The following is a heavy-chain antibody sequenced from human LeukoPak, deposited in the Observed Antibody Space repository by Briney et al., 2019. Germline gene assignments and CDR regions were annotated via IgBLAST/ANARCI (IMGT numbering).Heavy chain of an antibody. J-gene: IGHJ3*02. CDR1: GFTFDDYA. V-gene: IGHV3-9*01. Sequence: PGRSLRLSCAASGFTFDDYAMHWVRQALGKGLEWVSGISWNSGTLGYADSVKGRFTISRDNAKNSLYLQMNSLRAEDTALYYCVKAASGWYSAFDIWGQGTMVIVSS. CDR3: VKAASGWYSAFDI. D-gene: IGHD6-19*01. CDR2: ISWNSGTL.